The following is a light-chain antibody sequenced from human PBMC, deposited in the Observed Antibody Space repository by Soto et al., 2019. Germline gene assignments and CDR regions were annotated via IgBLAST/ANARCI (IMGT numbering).Light chain of an antibody. CDR2: GAS. J-gene: IGKJ5*01. CDR3: QQYNNWPPIT. CDR1: QSVNNK. V-gene: IGKV3-15*01. Sequence: IMMTQSPSTLSVSPGERVTLSCRASQSVNNKVAWYQQKPGQAPRLLIYGASTRATGIPARFSGSGSGTEFTLTISSLQSEDFAVYYCQQYNNWPPITFGQGTRLEIK.